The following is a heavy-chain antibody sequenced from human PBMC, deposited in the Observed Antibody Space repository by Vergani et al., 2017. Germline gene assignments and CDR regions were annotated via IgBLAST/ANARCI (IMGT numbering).Heavy chain of an antibody. CDR3: AKDWARSRLYYDYVCGSYAGLGYFDY. D-gene: IGHD3-16*01. CDR1: GFTFSSYA. J-gene: IGHJ4*02. V-gene: IGHV3-23*01. CDR2: ISGSGGST. Sequence: EVQLLESGGGLVQPGGSLRLSCAASGFTFSSYAMSWVRQAPGKGLEWVSAISGSGGSTYYADSVKGRFTIPGENSKNTLYLQMNSVRAEDTAVYYCAKDWARSRLYYDYVCGSYAGLGYFDYWGQGTLVTVSS.